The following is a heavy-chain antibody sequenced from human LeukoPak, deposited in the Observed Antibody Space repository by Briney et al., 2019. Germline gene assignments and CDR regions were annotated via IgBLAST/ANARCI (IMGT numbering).Heavy chain of an antibody. V-gene: IGHV4-39*01. Sequence: SETLSLTCTVSGGSISSSGYYWGWIRQPPGKGLEWIGSIYYSGSTYYNPSLQSRVTISADTSKNQFSLKLSSVTAADTAVYYCARRYCTNGVCYRSGFDIWGQGTMVTVSS. CDR1: GGSISSSGYY. J-gene: IGHJ3*02. CDR3: ARRYCTNGVCYRSGFDI. CDR2: IYYSGST. D-gene: IGHD2-8*01.